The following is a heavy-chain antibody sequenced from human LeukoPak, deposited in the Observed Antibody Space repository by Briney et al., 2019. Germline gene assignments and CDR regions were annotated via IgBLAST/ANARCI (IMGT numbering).Heavy chain of an antibody. CDR3: ARDSGSGWWDH. V-gene: IGHV1-3*01. D-gene: IGHD5-12*01. J-gene: IGHJ5*02. Sequence: GASVKVSCKAFEYTFTSYTMHWVRQAPGQRLEWMGWINAGNGNTKYSEKFQGRVIITRDTSASTAYMELSSLRSEDTAVYYCARDSGSGWWDHWGQGTLVTVSS. CDR2: INAGNGNT. CDR1: EYTFTSYT.